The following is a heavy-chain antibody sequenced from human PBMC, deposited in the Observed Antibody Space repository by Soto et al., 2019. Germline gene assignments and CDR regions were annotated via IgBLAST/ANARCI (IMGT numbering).Heavy chain of an antibody. V-gene: IGHV4-39*01. CDR2: IYYSGST. CDR1: GGSISSSSYY. CDR3: ASSGWPYFDY. D-gene: IGHD6-19*01. J-gene: IGHJ4*02. Sequence: PSQTLSLTCTVSGGSISSSSYYWGWIRQPPGKGLEWIGSIYYSGSTYYNPSLKSRVTISVDTSKNQFSLKLSSVTAADTAVYYCASSGWPYFDYWGQGTLVTVSS.